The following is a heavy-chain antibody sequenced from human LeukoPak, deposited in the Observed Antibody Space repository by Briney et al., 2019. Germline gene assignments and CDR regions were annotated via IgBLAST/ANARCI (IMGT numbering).Heavy chain of an antibody. D-gene: IGHD2-15*01. CDR2: ISTSGSSI. V-gene: IGHV3-11*04. CDR3: ARIPRYCSGGSCFSLDY. CDR1: GFTFSNAW. J-gene: IGHJ4*02. Sequence: RPGGSLRLSCAASGFTFSNAWMSWIRQAPGKGLEWVSYISTSGSSIYYADSVKGRFTISRDNAKNSLYLQMNSLRAEDTAVYYCARIPRYCSGGSCFSLDYWGQGTLVTVSS.